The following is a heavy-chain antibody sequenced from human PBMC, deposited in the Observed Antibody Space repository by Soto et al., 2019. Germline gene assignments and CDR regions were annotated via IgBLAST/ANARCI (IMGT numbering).Heavy chain of an antibody. V-gene: IGHV3-23*01. CDR1: GFSISSSA. J-gene: IGHJ1*01. CDR2: SSGGGGPS. CDR3: AKNDWSVDPLGGF. D-gene: IGHD3-3*01. Sequence: EVQFLESGGGLVQPGGSLRLSCAVSGFSISSSAFSWVRQTPGKGLEWVSASSGGGGPSHYADSVKGRFTISRDNSKNTLYLQMNSLRAEDTAVYYCAKNDWSVDPLGGFWGQGTLVSVSS.